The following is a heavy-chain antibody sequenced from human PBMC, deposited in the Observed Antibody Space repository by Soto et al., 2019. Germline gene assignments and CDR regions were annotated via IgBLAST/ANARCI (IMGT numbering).Heavy chain of an antibody. Sequence: VRSLRLSCEVSGFIFNDHSMNWVRQAPGKGLEWVSSITSTSSFIYYEDSLKGRFTISRDNANNSLYLQMNSLRAEDTAVYYCARGAVVGIGYFDLWGRGTLVTVSS. D-gene: IGHD6-19*01. J-gene: IGHJ2*01. CDR3: ARGAVVGIGYFDL. V-gene: IGHV3-21*01. CDR1: GFIFNDHS. CDR2: ITSTSSFI.